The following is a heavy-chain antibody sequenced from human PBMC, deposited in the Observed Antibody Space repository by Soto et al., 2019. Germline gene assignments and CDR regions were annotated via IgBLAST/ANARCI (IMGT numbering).Heavy chain of an antibody. V-gene: IGHV3-48*03. CDR3: ARDVEPVVGATDFDQ. CDR1: GFTLRSYE. CDR2: ISGDANTI. J-gene: IGHJ4*02. Sequence: XGSLKLSCAASGFTLRSYEMNLVRQAPGRGLEWVSYISGDANTIYYADSLKGRFTISRDDAKNSLYLQMNSLRAEDTAVYYCARDVEPVVGATDFDQWGQGTLVTAPQ. D-gene: IGHD1-26*01.